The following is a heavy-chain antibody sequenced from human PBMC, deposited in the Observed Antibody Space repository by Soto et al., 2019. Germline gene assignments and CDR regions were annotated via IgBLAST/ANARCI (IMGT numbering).Heavy chain of an antibody. CDR2: IDPSDSYT. CDR3: AKGGPIVVVVAATPNYYYGMDV. Sequence: GESLKISCKGSGYSFTSYWISWVRQMPGKGLEWMGSIDPSDSYTNYSPSFQGHVTISADKSISTAYLQWSSLKASDTAMYYCAKGGPIVVVVAATPNYYYGMDVWGQGTTVTVSS. V-gene: IGHV5-10-1*01. CDR1: GYSFTSYW. D-gene: IGHD2-15*01. J-gene: IGHJ6*02.